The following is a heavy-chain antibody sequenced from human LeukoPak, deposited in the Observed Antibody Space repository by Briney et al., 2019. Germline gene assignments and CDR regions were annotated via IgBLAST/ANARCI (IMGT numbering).Heavy chain of an antibody. CDR3: ARDYSSVPEY. V-gene: IGHV3-74*01. CDR2: IKPDGSYT. J-gene: IGHJ4*02. D-gene: IGHD6-19*01. CDR1: GFPFSGYW. Sequence: PGGSLRLSCAASGFPFSGYWMYWLRQAPGKGMVWVSRIKPDGSYTSYADSVKGRFTTSRDNAKNTLYLQLSSLRAEDTAVYYCARDYSSVPEYWGQGTLVTVSS.